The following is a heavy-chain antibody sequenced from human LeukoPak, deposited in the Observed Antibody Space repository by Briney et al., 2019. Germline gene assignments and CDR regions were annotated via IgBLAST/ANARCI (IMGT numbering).Heavy chain of an antibody. CDR1: GYTLTSYY. CDR2: INPSGGST. CDR3: ARASTMVRGVIEYYFDY. Sequence: ASVKVSCKASGYTLTSYYMHWVRQAPGQGLEWMGIINPSGGSTSYAQKFQGRVTMTRDTSTSTVYMELSSLRSEDTAVYYCARASTMVRGVIEYYFDYWGQGTLVTVSS. V-gene: IGHV1-46*01. J-gene: IGHJ4*02. D-gene: IGHD3-10*01.